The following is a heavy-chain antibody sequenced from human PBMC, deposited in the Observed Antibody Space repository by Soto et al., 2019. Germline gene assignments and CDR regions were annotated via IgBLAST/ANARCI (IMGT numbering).Heavy chain of an antibody. CDR1: GGSISSYY. V-gene: IGHV4-59*08. J-gene: IGHJ6*03. CDR2: IYYSGST. D-gene: IGHD3-10*01. Sequence: SETLSLTCTVSGGSISSYYWSWIRQPPGKGLEWIGYIYYSGSTNYNPSLKSRVTISVDTSKNQFSLKLSSVTAADTAVYYCARRMVGGLGEFGPYYYYMDVWGKGTTVTVSS. CDR3: ARRMVGGLGEFGPYYYYMDV.